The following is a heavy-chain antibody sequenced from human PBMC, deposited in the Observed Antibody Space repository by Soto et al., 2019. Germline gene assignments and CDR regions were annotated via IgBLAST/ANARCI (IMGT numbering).Heavy chain of an antibody. V-gene: IGHV3-33*01. D-gene: IGHD4-17*01. CDR3: ARADLYGDYVSTDAFDI. CDR2: IWYDGSNK. J-gene: IGHJ3*02. CDR1: GFTFSSYG. Sequence: LRPSCAASGFTFSSYGMHWVRQAPGTGLEWVAVIWYDGSNKYYADSVKGRFTISRDNSKNTLYLQMNSLRAEDTAVYYCARADLYGDYVSTDAFDIWGQGTMVTVSS.